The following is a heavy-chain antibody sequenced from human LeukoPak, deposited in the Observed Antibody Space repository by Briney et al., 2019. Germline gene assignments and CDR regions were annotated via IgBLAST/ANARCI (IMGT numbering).Heavy chain of an antibody. CDR3: ARNGGAYSSGWYLVY. Sequence: GRSLRLSCAASGFTFSSYAMHWVRQAPGKGLEWVAVISYDGSNKYYADSVKGRFTISRDNSKNTLYLQMNSLRAEDTAVYYCARNGGAYSSGWYLVYWGQGTLVTVSS. CDR1: GFTFSSYA. D-gene: IGHD6-19*01. V-gene: IGHV3-30*04. CDR2: ISYDGSNK. J-gene: IGHJ4*02.